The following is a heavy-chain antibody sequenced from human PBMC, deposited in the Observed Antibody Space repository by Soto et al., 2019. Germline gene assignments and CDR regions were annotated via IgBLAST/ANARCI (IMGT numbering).Heavy chain of an antibody. D-gene: IGHD3-10*01. CDR3: AKDLITMVRGAAYYGMDV. Sequence: PGGSLRLSCAASGFTFSSYAMSWVRQAPGKGLEWVSAISGSGGSTYYADSVKGRFTISRDNSKNTLYLQMNSLRAEDTAVYYCAKDLITMVRGAAYYGMDVWGQGTTVTVSS. CDR1: GFTFSSYA. J-gene: IGHJ6*02. V-gene: IGHV3-23*01. CDR2: ISGSGGST.